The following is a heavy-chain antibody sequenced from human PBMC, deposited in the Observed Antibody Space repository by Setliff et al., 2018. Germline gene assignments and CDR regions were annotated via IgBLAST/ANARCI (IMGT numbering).Heavy chain of an antibody. V-gene: IGHV4-4*07. D-gene: IGHD3-16*01. Sequence: SETLSLTCTVSGGSISTYYWSWIRRPAGKGLECIGRVFVSGSTNYNPSLKSRVTISVDTSKNQFSLKLSSVTAADTAVYYCARPPRGGRWYFDLWGRGTLVTVSS. CDR2: VFVSGST. J-gene: IGHJ2*01. CDR1: GGSISTYY. CDR3: ARPPRGGRWYFDL.